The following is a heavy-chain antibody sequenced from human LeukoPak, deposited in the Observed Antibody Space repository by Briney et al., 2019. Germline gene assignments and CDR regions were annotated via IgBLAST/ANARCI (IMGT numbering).Heavy chain of an antibody. J-gene: IGHJ4*02. CDR2: MNPNSGNT. CDR1: GYTFTSYD. CDR3: ARARIGELSLFDY. D-gene: IGHD3-10*01. Sequence: VASVKVSCKASGYTFTSYDINWVRQATGQGLEWMGWMNPNSGNTGYAQKFQGRVTMTRNTSISTAYMELSGLRSEDTAVYYCARARIGELSLFDYWGQGTLVTVSS. V-gene: IGHV1-8*01.